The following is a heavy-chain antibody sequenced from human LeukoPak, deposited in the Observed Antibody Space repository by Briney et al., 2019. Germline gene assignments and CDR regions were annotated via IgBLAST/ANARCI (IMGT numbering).Heavy chain of an antibody. Sequence: PSETLSLTCAVYGGSFSGYYWSWIRHSPGKGLEWIGEINHSGSTTYNPSLKSRVTISVDTSKNQFSLKLSSVTAADTAVYYCARVRYDFWSGYTNWFDPWGQGTLVTVSS. CDR2: INHSGST. CDR1: GGSFSGYY. J-gene: IGHJ5*02. V-gene: IGHV4-34*01. CDR3: ARVRYDFWSGYTNWFDP. D-gene: IGHD3-3*01.